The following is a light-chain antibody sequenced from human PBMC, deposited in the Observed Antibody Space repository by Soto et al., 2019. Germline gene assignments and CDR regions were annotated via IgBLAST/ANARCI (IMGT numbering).Light chain of an antibody. CDR1: SSDVGGYNY. V-gene: IGLV2-14*01. CDR3: SSYTSSSTLV. J-gene: IGLJ2*01. CDR2: DVS. Sequence: QSALTQPASVSGAPGQSSTISCTGTSSDVGGYNYVSWYQQHPGNAPKLMIYDVSNRPSGVSNRFSGSKSGNTASLTISGLQAEDEADYYCSSYTSSSTLVFGGGTQLTVL.